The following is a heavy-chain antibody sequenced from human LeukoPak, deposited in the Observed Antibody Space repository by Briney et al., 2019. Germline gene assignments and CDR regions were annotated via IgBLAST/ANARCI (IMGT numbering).Heavy chain of an antibody. D-gene: IGHD3-10*01. CDR1: GFSLSTSGVG. V-gene: IGHV2-5*02. Sequence: SGPTLVKPTQPLTLTCTFSGFSLSTSGVGVGWIRQPPEKALEWLALIYWDDDMRYNPSLKSRLTITKDTSKNQVVLTMTNMGPVDTATYYCAHRRGGSGKYYFDYWGQGTLVTVSS. J-gene: IGHJ4*02. CDR3: AHRRGGSGKYYFDY. CDR2: IYWDDDM.